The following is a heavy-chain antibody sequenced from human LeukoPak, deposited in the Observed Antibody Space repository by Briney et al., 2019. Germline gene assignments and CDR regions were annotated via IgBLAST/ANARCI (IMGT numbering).Heavy chain of an antibody. J-gene: IGHJ4*02. D-gene: IGHD6-19*01. CDR2: ISAYNGNT. Sequence: VASVKVSCKASGYTFTSYGISWVRQAPGQGLEWMGWISAYNGNTNYAQKLQGRVTMTTDTSTSTAYMELRSLRSDDTAVYYCARDATFLAVAGRIFDYWGQGTLVTVPS. CDR3: ARDATFLAVAGRIFDY. CDR1: GYTFTSYG. V-gene: IGHV1-18*01.